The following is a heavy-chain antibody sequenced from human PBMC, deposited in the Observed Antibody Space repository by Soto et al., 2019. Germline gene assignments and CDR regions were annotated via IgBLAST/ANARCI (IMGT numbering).Heavy chain of an antibody. CDR3: AKGRGGSGSLTPRVDF. V-gene: IGHV3-23*01. J-gene: IGHJ4*02. CDR2: ISGGGDTT. Sequence: EVQLLESGGGLVQPGGSLRLSSAASGFTFNNYAMTWVRQAPGKGLEWVSAISGGGDTTSYADCVKGRFTVSRDGSKNTLYLQMSSLRAEDTALYYCAKGRGGSGSLTPRVDFWGQGTLVTVSS. D-gene: IGHD3-10*01. CDR1: GFTFNNYA.